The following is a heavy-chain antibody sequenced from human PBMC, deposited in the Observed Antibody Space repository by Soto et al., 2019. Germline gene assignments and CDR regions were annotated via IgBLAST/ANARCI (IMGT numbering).Heavy chain of an antibody. Sequence: QVQLQESGPGLVKPSETLSLTCTVSGGSISSYYWSWIRQPPGKGLEWIGYIYYSGSTNYIPSRKSRVTISVDTSKNQFTLKLSSVTATDTAVYFCARGIISDYFDYWGQGTLVTVSS. CDR2: IYYSGST. D-gene: IGHD3-10*01. CDR3: ARGIISDYFDY. V-gene: IGHV4-59*08. J-gene: IGHJ4*02. CDR1: GGSISSYY.